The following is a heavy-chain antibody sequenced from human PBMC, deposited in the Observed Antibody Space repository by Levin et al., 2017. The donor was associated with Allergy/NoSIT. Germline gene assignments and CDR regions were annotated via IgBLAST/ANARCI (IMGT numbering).Heavy chain of an antibody. V-gene: IGHV1-69*04. CDR2: IIPILGIA. D-gene: IGHD3-22*01. Sequence: KISCKASGGTFSSYTISWVRQAPGQGLEWMGRIIPILGIANYAQKFQGRVTITADKSTSTAYMGLSSLRSEDTAVYYCARDRPPDYYDRKHYYYYGMDVWGQGTTVTVSS. CDR3: ARDRPPDYYDRKHYYYYGMDV. J-gene: IGHJ6*02. CDR1: GGTFSSYT.